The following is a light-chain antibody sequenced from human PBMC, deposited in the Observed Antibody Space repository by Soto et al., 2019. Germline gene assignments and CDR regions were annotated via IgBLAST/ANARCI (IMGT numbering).Light chain of an antibody. CDR1: SSDVGGYNY. V-gene: IGLV2-14*01. Sequence: QSALTQPASVSGSPGQSITISCTGTSSDVGGYNYVSWYQQHPGKAPKLMIYDVSNRPSGVSNRFSGSKSGNMASLTISGLQAEDEADYYCSSYTSSSTFNWVFGGGTKLTVL. CDR3: SSYTSSSTFNWV. J-gene: IGLJ3*02. CDR2: DVS.